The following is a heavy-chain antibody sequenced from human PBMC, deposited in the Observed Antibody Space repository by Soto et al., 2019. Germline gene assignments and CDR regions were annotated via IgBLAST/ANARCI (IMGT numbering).Heavy chain of an antibody. Sequence: SGPTLVNPTQTLTLTCTFSGFSLSSKGMRVSWIRQPPGKALEWLARIDWDDDKFYSPSLRTRLAISKGTSKNQVVLTMTNVDPMDTATYYCARSPGGFTGATYSSDYPGPGTLVTVSS. CDR2: IDWDDDK. V-gene: IGHV2-70*04. CDR1: GFSLSSKGMR. CDR3: ARSPGGFTGATYSSDY. D-gene: IGHD3-16*01. J-gene: IGHJ4*02.